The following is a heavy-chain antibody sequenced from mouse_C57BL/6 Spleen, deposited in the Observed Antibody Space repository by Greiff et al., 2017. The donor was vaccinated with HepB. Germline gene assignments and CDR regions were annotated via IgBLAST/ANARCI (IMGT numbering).Heavy chain of an antibody. CDR2: TNPTNGRT. Sequence: VQLQQSGAELVKAGASVKMSCKASGYTFTSYWMHWVKQRPGQGLEWFAETNPTNGRTYYNEKFKSKATLTADKSSSTAYMLLSGPTVEDSAVYYCARIKTIVATCFDYWGQVTTLIVSS. V-gene: IGHV1S81*02. CDR1: GYTFTSYW. D-gene: IGHD1-1*01. J-gene: IGHJ2*01. CDR3: ARIKTIVATCFDY.